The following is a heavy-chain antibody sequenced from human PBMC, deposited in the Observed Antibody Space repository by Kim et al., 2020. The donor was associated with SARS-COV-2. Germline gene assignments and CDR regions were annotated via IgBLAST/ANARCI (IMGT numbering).Heavy chain of an antibody. CDR3: ARGYSSGWYDY. V-gene: IGHV6-1*01. D-gene: IGHD6-19*01. CDR2: N. Sequence: NEYAVSVKSRITINPDTSKNQFSLQLNSVTPEDTAVYYCARGYSSGWYDYWGQGTLVTVSS. J-gene: IGHJ4*02.